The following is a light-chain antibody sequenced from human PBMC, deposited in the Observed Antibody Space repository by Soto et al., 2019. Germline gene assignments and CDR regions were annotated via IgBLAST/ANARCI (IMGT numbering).Light chain of an antibody. Sequence: EVVLTQSPATLSMAPGERATLSFRASQFLRSYIAWYQQKPGQAPRLLIYGASSRATGIPDRFSGRASGTDFTLSISRLEPEDFGVYYCHQYGISPPRTFGQGTKVDI. CDR1: QFLRSY. CDR2: GAS. V-gene: IGKV3-20*01. CDR3: HQYGISPPRT. J-gene: IGKJ1*01.